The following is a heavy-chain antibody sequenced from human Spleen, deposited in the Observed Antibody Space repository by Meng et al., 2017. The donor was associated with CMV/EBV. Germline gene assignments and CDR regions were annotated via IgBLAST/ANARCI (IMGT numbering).Heavy chain of an antibody. J-gene: IGHJ6*02. CDR2: IRFDGTNK. D-gene: IGHD3-22*01. Sequence: GGSLRLSCAASGFTFSSYAMHWVRQAPGKGLEWVANIRFDGTNKYHADSVKGRFTISRDNSKNTLYLQMNSLRAEDTAVYYCAKRGDSSGTYAMDVWGQGNAGHRLL. CDR1: GFTFSSYA. V-gene: IGHV3-30*02. CDR3: AKRGDSSGTYAMDV.